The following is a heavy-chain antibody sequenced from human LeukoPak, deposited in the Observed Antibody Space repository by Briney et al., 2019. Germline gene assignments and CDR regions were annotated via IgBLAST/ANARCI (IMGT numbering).Heavy chain of an antibody. D-gene: IGHD3-3*01. Sequence: SQSLSLTWSLAAGSISSSTNYWGWIRQPPGKGLEWIGRIYDSGITYYHPSLKSRVTISVDTSKNQCSLKLSSAAAADTAVYYCARDVCKFWCGYFNWCDPWGQGTLVTVSS. J-gene: IGHJ5*02. CDR3: ARDVCKFWCGYFNWCDP. V-gene: IGHV4-39*07. CDR1: AGSISSSTNY. CDR2: IYDSGIT.